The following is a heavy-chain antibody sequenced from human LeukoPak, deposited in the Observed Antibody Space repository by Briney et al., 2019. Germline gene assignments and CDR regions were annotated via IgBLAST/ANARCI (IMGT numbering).Heavy chain of an antibody. V-gene: IGHV3-74*01. D-gene: IGHD4-23*01. CDR3: ARGGYGANDRCMDA. CDR1: GFTFSSYW. J-gene: IGHJ6*03. CDR2: INSNGRST. Sequence: PGGSLRLSCAASGFTFSSYWMYWVRQVPGKGLVWVSRINSNGRSTNYADSVKGRFTISRDNAKNTLYLQMNSLRAEDTAVYYCARGGYGANDRCMDAWGKGTTVTVSS.